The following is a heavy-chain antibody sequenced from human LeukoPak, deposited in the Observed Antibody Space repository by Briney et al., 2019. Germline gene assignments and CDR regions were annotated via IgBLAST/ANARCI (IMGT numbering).Heavy chain of an antibody. D-gene: IGHD3-3*01. V-gene: IGHV1-8*03. CDR2: INPNSSKT. CDR1: GYTFSIYE. CDR3: ARGRGITLFGVVIGYYMDV. Sequence: ASVKVSCKHSGYTFSIYEINWVRPAAGQGLEWMGWINPNSSKTDHAQKFQGRVTLTRDTSISTAYLELSSLRSEDTAVYYCARGRGITLFGVVIGYYMDVWGMGSTVTVSS. J-gene: IGHJ6*03.